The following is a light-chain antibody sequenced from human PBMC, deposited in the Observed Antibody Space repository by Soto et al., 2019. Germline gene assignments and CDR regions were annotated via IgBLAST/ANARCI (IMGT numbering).Light chain of an antibody. CDR2: TAS. CDR1: QSIGVW. V-gene: IGKV1-5*03. J-gene: IGKJ1*01. Sequence: IQITQSPSTLSASVGARVAITCRASQSIGVWWAWYQQKPGKAPRFLIYTASTLESGVPSRFSGSGSGTEFTLTISSLQPDDFATYDWQQYKDYSWTFGQGTKVEFK. CDR3: QQYKDYSWT.